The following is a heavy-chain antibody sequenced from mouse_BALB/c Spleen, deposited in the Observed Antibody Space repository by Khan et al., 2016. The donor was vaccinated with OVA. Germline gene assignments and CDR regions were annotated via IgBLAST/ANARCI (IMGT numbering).Heavy chain of an antibody. CDR3: AIGVLRLRTPIPFAY. CDR1: GYTFTNYG. D-gene: IGHD1-2*01. J-gene: IGHJ3*01. V-gene: IGHV9-3*02. Sequence: QIQLVQSGPELKKPGETVKISCKAAGYTFTNYGMNWVKQAPGKGLKWMGWINTKTGEPTYAEEFKGRFAFSLETSASTAYLQINNLKNEDTATYFCAIGVLRLRTPIPFAYWGQGTLVTVSA. CDR2: INTKTGEP.